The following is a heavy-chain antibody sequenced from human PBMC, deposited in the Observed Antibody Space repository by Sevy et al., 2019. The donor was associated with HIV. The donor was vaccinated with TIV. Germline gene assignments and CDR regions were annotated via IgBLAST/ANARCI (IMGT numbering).Heavy chain of an antibody. V-gene: IGHV3-33*01. Sequence: RGSLRLSCAASGFTFSSYGMHWVRQAPGKGLEWVAVIWYDGSNKYYADSVKGRFTISRDNSKNTLYLQMNSLRAEDTAVYYCARTPAPYCSGGSCYSGLRYWGQGTLVTVSS. CDR2: IWYDGSNK. CDR3: ARTPAPYCSGGSCYSGLRY. J-gene: IGHJ4*02. CDR1: GFTFSSYG. D-gene: IGHD2-15*01.